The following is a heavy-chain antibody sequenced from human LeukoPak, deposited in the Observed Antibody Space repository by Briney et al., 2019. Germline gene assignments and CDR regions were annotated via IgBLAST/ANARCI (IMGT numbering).Heavy chain of an antibody. CDR3: AREPPRSIYDYVWGSYRSLYYFDY. CDR1: GFTFSSYG. CDR2: IRYDGSNK. V-gene: IGHV3-30*02. D-gene: IGHD3-16*02. J-gene: IGHJ4*02. Sequence: GGSLRLSCAASGFTFSSYGMHWVRQAPGKGLEWVAFIRYDGSNKYYADSVKGRFTISRDNAKNSLYLQMNSLRAEDTAVYYCAREPPRSIYDYVWGSYRSLYYFDYWGQGTLVTVSS.